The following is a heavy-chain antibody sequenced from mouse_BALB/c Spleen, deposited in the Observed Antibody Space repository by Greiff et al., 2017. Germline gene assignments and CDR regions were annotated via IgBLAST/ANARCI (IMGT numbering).Heavy chain of an antibody. Sequence: VQLQQSGAELVRPGALVKLSCKASGFNIKDYYMHWVKQRPEQGLEWIGWIDPENGNTIYDPKFQGKASITADTSSNTAYLQLSSLTSEDTAVYDCARVGPFAYWGQGTLVTVSA. CDR3: ARVGPFAY. CDR1: GFNIKDYY. J-gene: IGHJ3*01. CDR2: IDPENGNT. V-gene: IGHV14-1*02.